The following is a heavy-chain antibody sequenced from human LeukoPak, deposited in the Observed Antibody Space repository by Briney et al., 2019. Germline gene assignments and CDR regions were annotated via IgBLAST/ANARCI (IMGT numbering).Heavy chain of an antibody. V-gene: IGHV4-4*07. CDR2: IYTSGST. J-gene: IGHJ6*03. CDR1: GGSISSYY. CDR3: ARDTKWLVNYYYMDV. D-gene: IGHD6-19*01. Sequence: WETLSLTCTVSGGSISSYYWSWIRQPAGKGLEWIGRIYTSGSTNYNPSLKSRVTMSVDTSKNQFSLKLSSVTAADTAVYYCARDTKWLVNYYYMDVWGKGTTVTISS.